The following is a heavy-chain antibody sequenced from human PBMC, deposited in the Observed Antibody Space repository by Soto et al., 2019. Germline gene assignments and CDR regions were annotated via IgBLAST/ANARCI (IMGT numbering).Heavy chain of an antibody. CDR2: INPNSGGT. CDR3: ARGGYCSGGSCYSDY. Sequence: QVQLVQSGAEVKKPGASVKVSCKASGYTFTGYYMHWVRQAPGQGLEWMGWINPNSGGTNYAQKFQGWVTMTRDTSLSTAYMELSRLRSDDTAVYYCARGGYCSGGSCYSDYWGQGTLVTVSS. J-gene: IGHJ4*02. D-gene: IGHD2-15*01. V-gene: IGHV1-2*04. CDR1: GYTFTGYY.